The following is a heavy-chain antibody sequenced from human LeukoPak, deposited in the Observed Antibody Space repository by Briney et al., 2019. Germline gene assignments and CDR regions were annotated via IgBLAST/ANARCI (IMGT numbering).Heavy chain of an antibody. CDR3: ARNRIAARPLLCMDV. V-gene: IGHV1-46*01. CDR2: INPSGGST. Sequence: ASVKVSCKASGYTFTSYYMHWVRQAPGQGLEWMGIINPSGGSTSYAQKFQGRVTMTRDTSTSTVYMELSSLRSEDTAVYYCARNRIAARPLLCMDVWGKGTTVTVSS. D-gene: IGHD6-6*01. CDR1: GYTFTSYY. J-gene: IGHJ6*03.